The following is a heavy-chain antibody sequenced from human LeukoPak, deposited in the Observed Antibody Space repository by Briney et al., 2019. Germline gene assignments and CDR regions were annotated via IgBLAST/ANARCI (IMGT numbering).Heavy chain of an antibody. J-gene: IGHJ4*02. CDR2: LYPGDSDI. CDR3: ARGGVTTFVDF. D-gene: IGHD4-17*01. Sequence: GESLKISCKGFGYSFPSHWIGWVRQMPGKGLEWIGILYPGDSDIRYSPSFQGQVTVSADKSISTAYLQWSSRRASDTAMYYCARGGVTTFVDFWGQGTLVTVSS. V-gene: IGHV5-51*01. CDR1: GYSFPSHW.